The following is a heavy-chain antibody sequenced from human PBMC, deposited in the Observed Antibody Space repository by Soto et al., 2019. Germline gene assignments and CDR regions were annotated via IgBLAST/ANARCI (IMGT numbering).Heavy chain of an antibody. D-gene: IGHD4-17*01. CDR2: IYYSGSN. CDR3: ARDRYGVPRGDYFDS. V-gene: IGHV4-31*03. Sequence: SETLSLTCSVAGGSIRSGAHYWSWIRQLPGKGLEWIGNIYYSGSNYYNPSLKSRVTISVDTSNNQFSLNLSSVTAADTAIYYCARDRYGVPRGDYFDSWGQGILVTVSS. CDR1: GGSIRSGAHY. J-gene: IGHJ4*02.